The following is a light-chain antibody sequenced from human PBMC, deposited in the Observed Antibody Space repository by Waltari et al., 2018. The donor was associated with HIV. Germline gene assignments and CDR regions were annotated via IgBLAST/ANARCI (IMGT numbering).Light chain of an antibody. V-gene: IGLV2-8*01. CDR2: EVT. CDR3: SSYGDSLRVL. Sequence: QSALTPPPSASGSLGQSVTISCTGSSRDIGAYDSVSWFQQHPRSAPKLLLYEVTRRPSTVSDRFSGSRSGSTAFLTVAGLQPDDEATYFCSSYGDSLRVLFGGGTNVTVL. CDR1: SRDIGAYDS. J-gene: IGLJ3*02.